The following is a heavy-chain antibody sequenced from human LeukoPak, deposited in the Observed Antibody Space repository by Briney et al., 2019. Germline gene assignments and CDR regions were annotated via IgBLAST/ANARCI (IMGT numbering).Heavy chain of an antibody. D-gene: IGHD6-19*01. CDR2: IYPGDSDT. CDR3: ATYSTGYYHFDY. V-gene: IGHV5-51*01. J-gene: IGHJ4*02. CDR1: GYHFSNYW. Sequence: GESLKISCKGSGYHFSNYWIGWVRQMPGKGLEWMGIIYPGDSDTRYSPTFQGQVTISVDKSIRTAYLQWSSLKASDTAMYYCATYSTGYYHFDYWGQGTLVTVSS.